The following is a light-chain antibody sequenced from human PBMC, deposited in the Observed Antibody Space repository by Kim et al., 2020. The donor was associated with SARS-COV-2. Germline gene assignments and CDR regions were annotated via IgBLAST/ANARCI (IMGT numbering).Light chain of an antibody. J-gene: IGLJ1*01. Sequence: GQSLTISCTGTSSDVGGYNYGSWYQQHPGKAPKLMIYDVSNRPSGVSNRFSGSKSGNTASLTISGLQAEDEADYYCSSYTSSSTYVFGTGTKVTVL. CDR3: SSYTSSSTYV. V-gene: IGLV2-14*03. CDR2: DVS. CDR1: SSDVGGYNY.